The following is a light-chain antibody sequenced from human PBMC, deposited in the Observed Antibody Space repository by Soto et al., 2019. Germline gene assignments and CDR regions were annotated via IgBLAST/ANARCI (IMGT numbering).Light chain of an antibody. CDR1: ESVRTDS. V-gene: IGKV3-20*01. J-gene: IGKJ2*01. CDR3: QEAGGSLYT. CDR2: GTS. Sequence: EVVLTQSPGTLSLSPGERATLSCRASESVRTDSLAWYQQRRGQPPRLLIFGTSSRATGIPDRFSGRGSADDFTLTIAVLEPEDFAVYFCQEAGGSLYTFGQGTKVE.